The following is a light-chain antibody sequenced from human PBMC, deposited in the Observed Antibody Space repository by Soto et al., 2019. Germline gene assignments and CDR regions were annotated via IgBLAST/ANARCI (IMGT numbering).Light chain of an antibody. CDR3: QQYNSYSPMT. CDR1: QSISSW. Sequence: IQMTQSPSTLSASVGDRFTITFRASQSISSWLAWYQQKPGKAPKLLIYDASSLESGVPSRFSGSGSGTEFTLTVNSLQPDDFATYYCQQYNSYSPMTFGQGTKVDIK. J-gene: IGKJ1*01. V-gene: IGKV1-5*01. CDR2: DAS.